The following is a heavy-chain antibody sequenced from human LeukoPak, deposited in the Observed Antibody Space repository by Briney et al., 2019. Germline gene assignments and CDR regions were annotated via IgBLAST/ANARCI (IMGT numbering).Heavy chain of an antibody. V-gene: IGHV3-48*01. CDR2: ISSVDSAV. Sequence: GGSLRLSCAASGFTVSSYRMNWVRQAPGKGLEWISHISSVDSAVYYADSVKGRFTISRDSAKNSLFLQMSSLKAEDTAMYYCARATTYNFFNYWGQGTLVTVSS. CDR3: ARATTYNFFNY. D-gene: IGHD1-7*01. CDR1: GFTVSSYR. J-gene: IGHJ4*02.